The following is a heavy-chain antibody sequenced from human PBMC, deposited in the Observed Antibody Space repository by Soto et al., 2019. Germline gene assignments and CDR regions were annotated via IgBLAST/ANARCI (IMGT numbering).Heavy chain of an antibody. CDR2: ISGTGGST. Sequence: EVQLLDSGGGLVQPGGSLRLSCAASGFTFNNYAMNWVRQAPGKGLEWVATISGTGGSTYYADSVKGRFTISRDNSKNTLYLQMNSLRVEDTAVYYCAKDRLGGKFDYWGQGTQVTVSS. CDR1: GFTFNNYA. J-gene: IGHJ4*02. V-gene: IGHV3-23*01. CDR3: AKDRLGGKFDY.